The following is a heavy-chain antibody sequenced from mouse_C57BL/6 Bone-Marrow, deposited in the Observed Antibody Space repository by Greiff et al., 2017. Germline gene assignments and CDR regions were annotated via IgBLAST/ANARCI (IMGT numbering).Heavy chain of an antibody. Sequence: VQLQQSGAELVRPGASVKLSCTASGFNIKDYYMHWVKQRPEQGLEWIGRIDPEDGDTEYAPKFQGKATITADTSSNTAYLKLSSLTSEDTAVYYCTTTYGSSYESMDYWGQGTSVTVSS. CDR2: IDPEDGDT. J-gene: IGHJ4*01. CDR3: TTTYGSSYESMDY. CDR1: GFNIKDYY. V-gene: IGHV14-1*01. D-gene: IGHD1-1*01.